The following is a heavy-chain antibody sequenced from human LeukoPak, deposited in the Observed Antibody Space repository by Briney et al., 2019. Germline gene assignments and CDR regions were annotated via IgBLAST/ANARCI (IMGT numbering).Heavy chain of an antibody. V-gene: IGHV1-8*01. CDR3: ATSEGDGYNSYYYYMDV. J-gene: IGHJ6*03. CDR2: MNPNSGNT. D-gene: IGHD5-24*01. CDR1: AYAFTSYD. Sequence: ASVKVSCTASAYAFTSYDINWERQATGQGNEWMGWMNPNSGNTGYAQKFQGRVTMTRNTSIGTAYMELSSLRSEDTAVYYCATSEGDGYNSYYYYMDVWGKGTTVTVSS.